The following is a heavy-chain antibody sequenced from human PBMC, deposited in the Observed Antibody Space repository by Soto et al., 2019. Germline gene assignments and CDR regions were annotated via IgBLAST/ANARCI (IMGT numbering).Heavy chain of an antibody. J-gene: IGHJ4*02. V-gene: IGHV3-23*01. CDR1: VFTFSSYA. CDR2: ISGSGGST. CDR3: AKGQNEGPYYFDY. Sequence: GSLRLSCAASVFTFSSYAMSWVRQAPGKGLEWVSAISGSGGSTYYADSVKGRFTISRDNSKNTLYLQMNSLRAEDTAVYYCAKGQNEGPYYFDYWGQGNLVTVSS.